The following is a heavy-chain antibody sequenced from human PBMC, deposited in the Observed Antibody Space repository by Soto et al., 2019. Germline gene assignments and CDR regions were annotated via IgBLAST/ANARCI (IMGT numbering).Heavy chain of an antibody. CDR2: VSGSGDGT. CDR1: GFTFNSYA. J-gene: IGHJ4*02. D-gene: IGHD7-27*01. Sequence: GSLRLSCAASGFTFNSYAMSWVRQTPGKGLEWVSAVSGSGDGTYSSDSLKGRFTISRDNSKNTVYLQMSSLRADDTAVYYCTKHPSTRRWGGPWEYYFDYWGQGA. CDR3: TKHPSTRRWGGPWEYYFDY. V-gene: IGHV3-23*01.